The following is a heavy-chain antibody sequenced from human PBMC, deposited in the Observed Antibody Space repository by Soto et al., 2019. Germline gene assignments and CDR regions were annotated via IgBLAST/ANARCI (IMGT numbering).Heavy chain of an antibody. J-gene: IGHJ6*02. V-gene: IGHV3-15*05. CDR3: NDCMGV. Sequence: EVQLVESGGGLVKPGGSLRLSCAASRFPFSNAWMSWARQAPGKGLEWVGRVKSNADGGATHYAAPVKGRFIISRDDSKNTLYLQMNSLKIEYTAVYYCNDCMGVWGQGTTVTVSS. CDR1: RFPFSNAW. D-gene: IGHD1-1*01. CDR2: VKSNADGGAT.